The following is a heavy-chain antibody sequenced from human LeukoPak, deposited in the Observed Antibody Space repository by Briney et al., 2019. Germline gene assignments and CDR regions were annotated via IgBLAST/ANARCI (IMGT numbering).Heavy chain of an antibody. D-gene: IGHD3-9*01. CDR3: TRGEREHDILTGYYRAMNWFDP. CDR2: INHSGST. Sequence: SETLSLTCAVYGGSFSGYSWSWIRQPPGKGLEWIGEINHSGSTNYNPSLKSRVTISVDTSKIQFSLKLSSVTAADTAVYYCTRGEREHDILTGYYRAMNWFDPWGQGTLVTVSS. V-gene: IGHV4-34*01. J-gene: IGHJ5*02. CDR1: GGSFSGYS.